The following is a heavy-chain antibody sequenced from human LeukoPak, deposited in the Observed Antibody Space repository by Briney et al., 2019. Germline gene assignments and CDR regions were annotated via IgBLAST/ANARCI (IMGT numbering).Heavy chain of an antibody. Sequence: SETLSLTCAVYGGSFSGCYWSWIRQPPGKGLEWIGYISYSGSTNYNPSLKSRVTISVDTSKNQLSLKLNSVTAADTAVYYCARYIWGSYPTFEDYWGQGSLVTVSS. CDR1: GGSFSGCY. CDR2: ISYSGST. V-gene: IGHV4-59*01. J-gene: IGHJ4*02. D-gene: IGHD3-16*02. CDR3: ARYIWGSYPTFEDY.